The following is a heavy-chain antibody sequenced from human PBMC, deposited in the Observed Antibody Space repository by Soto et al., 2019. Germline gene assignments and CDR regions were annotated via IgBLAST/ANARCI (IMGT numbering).Heavy chain of an antibody. J-gene: IGHJ4*02. CDR3: ARGESSNFDY. CDR1: GDSVSSNSVT. D-gene: IGHD3-22*01. V-gene: IGHV6-1*01. CDR2: TYYRSKWSN. Sequence: SQTLSLTCVISGDSVSSNSVTWNWIRQSPSRGLEWLGRTYYRSKWSNDFAESVKSRITINPDTSKNHFSLQLSSVTPEDTAVYYCARGESSNFDYWGQGKLVTAPQ.